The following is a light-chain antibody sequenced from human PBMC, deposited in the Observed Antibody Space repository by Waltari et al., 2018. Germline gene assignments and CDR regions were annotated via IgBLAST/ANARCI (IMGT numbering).Light chain of an antibody. Sequence: SYELTQPPPLSVSPGQTARITCPGDALSKLYGYWYQQKPGQAPLLLIYKDIERPSGIPERFSGSNSGTTVTLTISGVQAEDEADYYCQSADSSGTYVFGLGTKVTVL. CDR2: KDI. CDR1: ALSKLY. CDR3: QSADSSGTYV. V-gene: IGLV3-25*03. J-gene: IGLJ1*01.